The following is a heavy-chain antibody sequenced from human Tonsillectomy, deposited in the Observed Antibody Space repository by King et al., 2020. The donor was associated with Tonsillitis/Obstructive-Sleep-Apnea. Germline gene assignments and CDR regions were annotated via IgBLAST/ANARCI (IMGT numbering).Heavy chain of an antibody. CDR1: GFTFSTYA. J-gene: IGHJ4*02. CDR2: ISGSGGST. V-gene: IGHV3-23*04. D-gene: IGHD1-26*01. Sequence: VQLVESGGGLVQPGGSLRLSCAASGFTFSTYAMSWVRQAPGKGLEWVSTISGSGGSTYYADSVKGRFTISRDNSKNTLYLQMNSLRAEDTAVYYCAKDDGTRWELPSCFDYWGQGTLVTVSS. CDR3: AKDDGTRWELPSCFDY.